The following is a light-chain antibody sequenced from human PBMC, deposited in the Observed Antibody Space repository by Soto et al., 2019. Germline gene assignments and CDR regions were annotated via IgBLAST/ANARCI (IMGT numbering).Light chain of an antibody. CDR1: RGISSK. Sequence: EIVMTQSPATLSVSPGERATLSCRASRGISSKLAWFQQKPGQSPRLLIYDASTRATGIPARFSGSGSGTEFTLTISSLQSADFAVYYCQQYNNWPQTFGQGTKVDI. J-gene: IGKJ2*01. V-gene: IGKV3-15*01. CDR2: DAS. CDR3: QQYNNWPQT.